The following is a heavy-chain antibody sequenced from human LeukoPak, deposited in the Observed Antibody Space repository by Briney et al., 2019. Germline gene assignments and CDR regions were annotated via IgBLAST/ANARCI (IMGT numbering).Heavy chain of an antibody. D-gene: IGHD6-19*01. CDR2: INSGGSST. V-gene: IGHV3-74*01. CDR1: GFTFSSYW. Sequence: GGSLRLSCAASGFTFSSYWMHWVRQAPGKGLVWVSRINSGGSSTSYADSVKGRFTISRDNAKNTLYLQMNSLRAEDTAVHYCARAPNWVAGTAFDYWGQGTLVTVSS. J-gene: IGHJ4*02. CDR3: ARAPNWVAGTAFDY.